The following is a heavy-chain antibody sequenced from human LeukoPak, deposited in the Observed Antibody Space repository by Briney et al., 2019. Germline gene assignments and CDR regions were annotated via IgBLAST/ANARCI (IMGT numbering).Heavy chain of an antibody. CDR2: FDPEDGET. CDR3: ARDLDQ. D-gene: IGHD1-1*01. V-gene: IGHV1-24*01. CDR1: GYTLSELA. Sequence: GASVKVSCKVSGYTLSELAMHWVRQAPGEGLQWMGGFDPEDGETAYAQNFQGRLTMTEDTSTDTAYMELSSLRSEDTAVYYCARDLDQWGQGTLVTVSS. J-gene: IGHJ4*02.